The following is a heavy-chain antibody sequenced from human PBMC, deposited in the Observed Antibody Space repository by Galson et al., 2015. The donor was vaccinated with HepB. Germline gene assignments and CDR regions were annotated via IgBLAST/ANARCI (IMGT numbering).Heavy chain of an antibody. CDR2: VRSRVNNYAT. CDR1: GFTFSDSA. V-gene: IGHV3-73*01. J-gene: IGHJ5*02. D-gene: IGHD3-3*01. Sequence: SLRLSCAASGFTFSDSALHWVRQAPGKGLEWVGRVRSRVNNYATAFAASVKGRFTISRDDSKNTAHLQMDSLKTEDTAVYYCTRQTFGVVGRVNYNWLDPWGQGTLVTVSS. CDR3: TRQTFGVVGRVNYNWLDP.